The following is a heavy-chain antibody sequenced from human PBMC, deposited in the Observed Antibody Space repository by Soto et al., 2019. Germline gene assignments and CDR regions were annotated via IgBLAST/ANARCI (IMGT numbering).Heavy chain of an antibody. D-gene: IGHD5-12*01. CDR3: ARGGGRDGYNLPFDY. Sequence: ESGGGLIQPGGSLRLSCAASGFTVSSNYMSWVRQAPGKGLEWVSAIYSGGSPYYADTVKGRFTISRDNSKNTLYPQMNSLRAEDTGVYYCARGGGRDGYNLPFDYWGQGTLVTVSS. J-gene: IGHJ4*02. V-gene: IGHV3-53*01. CDR2: IYSGGSP. CDR1: GFTVSSNY.